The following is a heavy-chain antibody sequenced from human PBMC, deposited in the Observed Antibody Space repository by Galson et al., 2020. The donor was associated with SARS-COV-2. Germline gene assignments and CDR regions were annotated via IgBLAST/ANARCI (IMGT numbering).Heavy chain of an antibody. CDR2: INHSGNT. CDR3: VRGSIMTTSWYFDL. D-gene: IGHD4-17*01. CDR1: GGSFSGYY. J-gene: IGHJ2*01. V-gene: IGHV4-34*01. Sequence: SETLSLTCAVFGGSFSGYYWTWIRQPPGKGLEWIGAINHSGNTNYNPSLKSRVTISVDTSKNQFSLRLTSVTAADTAVYHCVRGSIMTTSWYFDLWGRGTLVTGSS.